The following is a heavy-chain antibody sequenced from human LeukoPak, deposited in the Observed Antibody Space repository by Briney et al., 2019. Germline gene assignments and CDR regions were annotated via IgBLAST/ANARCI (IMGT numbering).Heavy chain of an antibody. CDR1: GYTFISYG. D-gene: IGHD6-13*01. Sequence: ASVKVSCKASGYTFISYGISWVRQAPGQGLEWMGWISVYNGNTNYAQKLQGRVIMTTDTSTTTAYMELRSLRSDDTAVYYCARVTRSSSPDLWGQGTMVTVSS. V-gene: IGHV1-18*01. CDR2: ISVYNGNT. J-gene: IGHJ3*01. CDR3: ARVTRSSSPDL.